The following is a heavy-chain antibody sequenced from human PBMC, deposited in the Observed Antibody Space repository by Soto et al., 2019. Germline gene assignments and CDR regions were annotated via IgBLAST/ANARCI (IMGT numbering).Heavy chain of an antibody. CDR1: GFIFRAYA. CDR3: ARCKQKVIHCAMDV. J-gene: IGHJ6*02. D-gene: IGHD2-21*01. Sequence: QVHLVESGGGAVQAGGSLRVSCATSGFIFRAYAMHWVRQAPGKGLEGVAFINFVESSKFYGDSVKGRFPVSRDNSKNTLFLQLNSLRGEDTAVYYCARCKQKVIHCAMDVWGQGATVTVTS. CDR2: INFVESSK. V-gene: IGHV3-30*02.